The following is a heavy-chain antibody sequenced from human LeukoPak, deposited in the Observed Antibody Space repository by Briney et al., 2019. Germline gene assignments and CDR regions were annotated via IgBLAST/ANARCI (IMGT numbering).Heavy chain of an antibody. CDR1: GGSFSGYY. CDR3: ARVGKAYYFDY. J-gene: IGHJ4*02. CDR2: INHSGST. V-gene: IGHV4-34*01. D-gene: IGHD1-26*01. Sequence: TSETLSLTCAVYGGSFSGYYWSWIRQPPGKGLEWIGEINHSGSTNYNPSLKSRVTISVDTSKNQFSLKLRSVTAADTAVYYCARVGKAYYFDYWGQGTLVTVSS.